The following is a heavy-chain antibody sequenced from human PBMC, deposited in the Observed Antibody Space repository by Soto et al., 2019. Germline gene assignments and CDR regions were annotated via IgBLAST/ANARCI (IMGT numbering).Heavy chain of an antibody. V-gene: IGHV3-23*01. Sequence: GGSLRLSCAASGFTFNNYAMNWVRQAPGMGLEWVATISNTGGGTYYADSVKGRFTISRDNSKNTLYLQMSSLRVEDTAVYYCAKDRLAGNFDYWGQETQVTVSS. CDR3: AKDRLAGNFDY. J-gene: IGHJ4*02. CDR2: ISNTGGGT. CDR1: GFTFNNYA.